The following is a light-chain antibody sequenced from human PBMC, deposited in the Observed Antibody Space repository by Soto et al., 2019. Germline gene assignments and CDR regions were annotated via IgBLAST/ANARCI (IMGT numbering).Light chain of an antibody. Sequence: NFMLTQPHSVSESPGKTVTISCTRSSGSIASNYVQWYQQRPGSSPTTVIYEDNQRPSGAPDRVSGSIDSSSNSASLTISGLKTEDEADYYCQSCDSSNHVVFGGGTKLTVL. CDR2: EDN. CDR1: SGSIASNY. CDR3: QSCDSSNHVV. J-gene: IGLJ2*01. V-gene: IGLV6-57*01.